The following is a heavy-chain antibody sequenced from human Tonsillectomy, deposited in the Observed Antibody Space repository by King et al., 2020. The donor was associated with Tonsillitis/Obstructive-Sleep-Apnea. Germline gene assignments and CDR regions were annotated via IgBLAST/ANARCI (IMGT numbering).Heavy chain of an antibody. Sequence: DQLVQSGGGLIQPGGSLRLSCVASGFTVSSNYMTWVRQAPGKGLEWVSVIYGGTSTYYADSVKGRFTISRHNSKNTLYLQMNSLRAEDSAVYYCARGRGIAISRGWFDPWGQGTLVTVSS. CDR2: IYGGTST. CDR1: GFTVSSNY. CDR3: ARGRGIAISRGWFDP. V-gene: IGHV3-53*01. D-gene: IGHD3-3*01. J-gene: IGHJ5*02.